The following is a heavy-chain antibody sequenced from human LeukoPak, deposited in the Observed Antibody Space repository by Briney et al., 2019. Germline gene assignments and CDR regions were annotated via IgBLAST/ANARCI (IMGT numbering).Heavy chain of an antibody. CDR3: AKGVSAGIAADGFDP. D-gene: IGHD6-13*01. V-gene: IGHV3-23*01. J-gene: IGHJ5*02. CDR1: GFTFSSYA. CDR2: ISGSGGST. Sequence: GGSLRLSCAASGFTFSSYAVSWVRQAPGKGLEWVSAISGSGGSTYYADSVKGRFTISRDNSKNTLYLQMNSLRAEDTAVYYCAKGVSAGIAADGFDPWGQGTLVTVSS.